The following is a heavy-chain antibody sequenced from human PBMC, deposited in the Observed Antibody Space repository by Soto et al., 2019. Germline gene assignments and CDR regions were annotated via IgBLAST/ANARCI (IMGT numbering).Heavy chain of an antibody. D-gene: IGHD2-15*01. CDR2: IWYDGSNK. V-gene: IGHV3-33*01. J-gene: IGHJ6*02. CDR3: ARESRVAAEGYYYYYYGMDV. CDR1: GFTFSSYG. Sequence: QVQLVESGGGVVQPGRSLRLSCAASGFTFSSYGMHWVRQAPVKGLEWVAVIWYDGSNKYYADSVKGRFTISRDNSKNTLYLQMNSLRAEDTAVYYCARESRVAAEGYYYYYYGMDVWGQGTTVTVSS.